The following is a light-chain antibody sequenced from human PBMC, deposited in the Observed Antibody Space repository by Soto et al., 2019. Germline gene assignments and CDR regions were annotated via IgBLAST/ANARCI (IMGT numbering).Light chain of an antibody. CDR3: CSYAGSTPYV. V-gene: IGLV2-11*01. CDR2: DVS. CDR1: SSDVGGYNY. Sequence: QSALTQPRSVSGSPGQSVTISCTGTSSDVGGYNYVSWYQQHPGKAPKLMIYDVSKRPSGVPDRFSGSKSGNTASLTISGLQAEDEADYYCCSYAGSTPYVFGTGTKVIVL. J-gene: IGLJ1*01.